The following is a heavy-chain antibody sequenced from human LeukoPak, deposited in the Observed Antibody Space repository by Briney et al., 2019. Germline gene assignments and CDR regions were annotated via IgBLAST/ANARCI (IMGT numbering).Heavy chain of an antibody. CDR1: GYSFSTYW. V-gene: IGHV5-51*01. CDR2: IYPGDSGT. Sequence: GESLRISCKGSGYSFSTYWIAWVRQTPGNGLEWIGLIYPGDSGTRYSPSFQGQVTFSVDKSINTAYLQWSSLKASDTAIYYCARNGASGSPNRFFNWFDPWGQGTLVTVSP. CDR3: ARNGASGSPNRFFNWFDP. D-gene: IGHD3-3*01. J-gene: IGHJ5*02.